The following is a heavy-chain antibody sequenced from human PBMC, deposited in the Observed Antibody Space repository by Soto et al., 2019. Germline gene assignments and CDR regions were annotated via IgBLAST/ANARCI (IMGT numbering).Heavy chain of an antibody. CDR2: ITDSGGDT. V-gene: IGHV3-23*01. CDR3: ARGSKESYPGSRIFDF. J-gene: IGHJ4*02. D-gene: IGHD3-10*01. Sequence: GGSLRLSCVVSGITFWSRAMSWVRQAPGEGLEWVSTITDSGGDTKYADSVRGRFTISRDNSKYTLYLQMTSLRAEDSAVYYCARGSKESYPGSRIFDFWGRGTLVTVSS. CDR1: GITFWSRA.